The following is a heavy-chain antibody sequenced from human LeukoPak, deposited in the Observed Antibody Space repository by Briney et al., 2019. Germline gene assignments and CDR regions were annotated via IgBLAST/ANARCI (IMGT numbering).Heavy chain of an antibody. CDR2: ISAYNGNT. CDR1: GYTFTSYG. Sequence: ASVKVSCKASGYTFTSYGISWVRQAPGQGLEWMGWISAYNGNTNYAQKLQGRVTMTTDTSTSTAYMELSSLRSDDTAVYYCARDQWEDIVVVPASDAFDIWGQGTMVTVSS. V-gene: IGHV1-18*01. CDR3: ARDQWEDIVVVPASDAFDI. J-gene: IGHJ3*02. D-gene: IGHD2-2*01.